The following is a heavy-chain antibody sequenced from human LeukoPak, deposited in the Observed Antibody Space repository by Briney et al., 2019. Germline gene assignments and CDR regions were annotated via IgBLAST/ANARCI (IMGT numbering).Heavy chain of an antibody. CDR1: GFTFSSYA. CDR2: ISYDGSNK. V-gene: IGHV3-30-3*01. Sequence: GGSLRLSCAASGFTFSSYAMHWVRQAPGKGLEWVAVISYDGSNKYYADSVKGRFTISRDNSKNTLYLQMNSLRAEDTAVYYCARDMYYYDSSGRPGRFDPWGQGTLVTVSS. CDR3: ARDMYYYDSSGRPGRFDP. J-gene: IGHJ5*02. D-gene: IGHD3-22*01.